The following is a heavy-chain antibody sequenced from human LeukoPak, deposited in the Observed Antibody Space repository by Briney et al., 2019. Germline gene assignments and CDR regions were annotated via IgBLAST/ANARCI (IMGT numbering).Heavy chain of an antibody. CDR1: GYSFTGYY. Sequence: ASVKVSCKASGYSFTGYYIHWVRQAPGQGLEWMGWINPNSGGTSYVQKFQGWVTMTRDTSISTAYMELNSLRSNDTAVYYCARGGERNFYYYYGMDVWGQGTTVTVSS. CDR2: INPNSGGT. V-gene: IGHV1-2*04. CDR3: ARGGERNFYYYYGMDV. D-gene: IGHD1-1*01. J-gene: IGHJ6*02.